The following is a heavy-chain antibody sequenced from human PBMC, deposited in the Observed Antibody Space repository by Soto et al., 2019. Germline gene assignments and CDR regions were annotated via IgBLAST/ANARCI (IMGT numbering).Heavy chain of an antibody. J-gene: IGHJ4*02. CDR3: ARDLWLGSGGSSPKVGDY. CDR2: ISAYNGNT. CDR1: GYTFTSYG. D-gene: IGHD2-15*01. V-gene: IGHV1-18*01. Sequence: ASVKVSCKASGYTFTSYGISWVRQAPRQGLEWMGWISAYNGNTNYAQKLQGRVTMTTDTSTSTAYMELRSLRSDDTAVYYCARDLWLGSGGSSPKVGDYWGQGTLVTVSS.